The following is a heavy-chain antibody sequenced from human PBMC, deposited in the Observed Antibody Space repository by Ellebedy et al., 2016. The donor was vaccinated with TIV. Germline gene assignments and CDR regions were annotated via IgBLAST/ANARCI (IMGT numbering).Heavy chain of an antibody. Sequence: ASVKVSCKASGYTFNSYDINWVRQATGQGPEWMGWMNPNSGNTGYAQKFQGRVTMTRNTSISTAYMELSSLTSEDTAVYYCATPWCRAGTCYGAFDYWGQGTLVTVSS. J-gene: IGHJ4*02. CDR3: ATPWCRAGTCYGAFDY. V-gene: IGHV1-8*01. CDR1: GYTFNSYD. CDR2: MNPNSGNT. D-gene: IGHD2-15*01.